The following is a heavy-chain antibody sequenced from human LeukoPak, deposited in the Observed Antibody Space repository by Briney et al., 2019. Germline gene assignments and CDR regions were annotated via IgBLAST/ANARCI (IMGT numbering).Heavy chain of an antibody. CDR3: ARDGSERYFNWFDP. CDR1: GGSISSYY. Sequence: SETLSLTCTVSGGSISSYYWNGPRQPPGKGLEWIGHILNRGSTQHNPSLKCRVTISEDPSKNQFSLKLSSVTAADTSVYYCARDGSERYFNWFDPWGQGALVTVSS. D-gene: IGHD1-26*01. V-gene: IGHV4-59*01. J-gene: IGHJ5*02. CDR2: ILNRGST.